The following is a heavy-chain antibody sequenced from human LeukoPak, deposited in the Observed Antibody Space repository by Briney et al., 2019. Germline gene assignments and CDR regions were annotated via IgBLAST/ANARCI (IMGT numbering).Heavy chain of an antibody. J-gene: IGHJ4*02. D-gene: IGHD3-22*01. CDR2: ISNSGDIT. V-gene: IGHV3-48*03. CDR1: GFTFSSYE. Sequence: GGSLRLSCAASGFTFSSYEMNWVRQAPGKGLEWVSYISNSGDITYYADSVKGRFTISRDNSKNTLYLQINSLRAEDTAVYYCAKASAMIVVVSKHFDYWGQGTLVTVSS. CDR3: AKASAMIVVVSKHFDY.